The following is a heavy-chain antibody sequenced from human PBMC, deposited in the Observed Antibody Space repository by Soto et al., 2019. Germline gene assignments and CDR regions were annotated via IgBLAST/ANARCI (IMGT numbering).Heavy chain of an antibody. CDR2: ISYDGSNK. D-gene: IGHD6-13*01. CDR3: ASSSWYTARGDYYYGMDV. CDR1: GFTFSSYG. J-gene: IGHJ6*02. V-gene: IGHV3-30*03. Sequence: GGSLRLSCAASGFTFSSYGMHWVRQAPGKGLEWVAVISYDGSNKYYADSVKGRFTISRDNSKNTLYLQMNSLRAEDTAVYYCASSSWYTARGDYYYGMDVWGQGTTVTVSS.